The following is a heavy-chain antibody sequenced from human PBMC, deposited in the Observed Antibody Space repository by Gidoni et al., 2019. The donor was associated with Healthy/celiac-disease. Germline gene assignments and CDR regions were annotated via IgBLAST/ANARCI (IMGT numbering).Heavy chain of an antibody. CDR2: ISYDGSNK. CDR3: ARETSGWSVSDAFDI. V-gene: IGHV3-30-3*01. Sequence: QVQLVESGGGVVQPGRSLRLSCAASGFTFSSYAMHWVRQAPGKGLEWVAVISYDGSNKYYADSVKGRFTISRDNSKNTLYLQMNSLRAEDTAVYYCARETSGWSVSDAFDIWGQGTMVTVSS. CDR1: GFTFSSYA. J-gene: IGHJ3*02. D-gene: IGHD6-19*01.